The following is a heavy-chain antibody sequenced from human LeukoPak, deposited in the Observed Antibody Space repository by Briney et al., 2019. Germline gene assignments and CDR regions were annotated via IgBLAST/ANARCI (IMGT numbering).Heavy chain of an antibody. J-gene: IGHJ4*02. CDR2: VNLNSGNT. CDR1: GHSFSNFD. CDR3: ARGPEVWGFREGDN. D-gene: IGHD3-16*01. V-gene: IGHV1-8*01. Sequence: ASVKVSCKASGHSFSNFDINWVRQATGQGLEWMGWVNLNSGNTGYAARFQGRVTMTRNTPTTTAYMELSSLRPEDTAAYYCARGPEVWGFREGDNWGQGSLVTVSS.